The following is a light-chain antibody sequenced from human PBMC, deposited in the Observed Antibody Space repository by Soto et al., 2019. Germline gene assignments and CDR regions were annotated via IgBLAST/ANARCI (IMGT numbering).Light chain of an antibody. CDR1: QSLPSGY. CDR2: GPS. CDR3: LQYGSSSWT. Sequence: EVVLTQSPGTLSLSPGDRAQISCRASQSLPSGYLAWFQKKPGQDPRLLIYGPSSRATGIPDRFSGSGSGTDFTLTITRLDTEDFAVYECLQYGSSSWTFGHGTKVDIK. J-gene: IGKJ1*01. V-gene: IGKV3-20*01.